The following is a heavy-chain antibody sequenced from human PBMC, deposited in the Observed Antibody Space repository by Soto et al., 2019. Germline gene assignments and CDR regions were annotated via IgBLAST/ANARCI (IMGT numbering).Heavy chain of an antibody. CDR3: ARDLSSGTTMVRGVVPGTPFDY. CDR1: GFTFSSYS. Sequence: PGGSLRLSCAASGFTFSSYSMNWVRQAPGKGLEWVSSISSSSSYIYYADSVKGRFTISRDNAKNSLYLQMNSLRAEDTAVYYCARDLSSGTTMVRGVVPGTPFDYWGQGTLVTVSS. D-gene: IGHD3-10*01. J-gene: IGHJ4*02. CDR2: ISSSSSYI. V-gene: IGHV3-21*01.